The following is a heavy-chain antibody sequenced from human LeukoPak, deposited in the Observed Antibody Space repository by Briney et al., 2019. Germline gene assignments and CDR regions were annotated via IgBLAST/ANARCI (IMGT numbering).Heavy chain of an antibody. D-gene: IGHD6-19*01. Sequence: GGSLRLSCAASGFTFSSYAMHWVRQAPGKGLEWVAVISYDGSNKYYADSVKGRFTISRDNSKNTLYLQMNSLRAEDTAVYYCARDGSGWSSDYWGQGTLVTVSS. CDR1: GFTFSSYA. CDR2: ISYDGSNK. CDR3: ARDGSGWSSDY. V-gene: IGHV3-30*04. J-gene: IGHJ4*02.